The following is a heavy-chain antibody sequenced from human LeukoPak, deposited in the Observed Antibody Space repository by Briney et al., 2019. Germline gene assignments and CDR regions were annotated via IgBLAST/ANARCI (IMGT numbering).Heavy chain of an antibody. Sequence: SETLSLTCTVSGGSISSYYWSWIRQPPGKGLEWIGYIYYSGSTNYNPSRKSRVTISVDTSKNQFSLKLSSVTAADTAVYYCARDHPPNSSSNYYYYGMDVWGQGTTVTVSS. D-gene: IGHD6-6*01. J-gene: IGHJ6*02. CDR1: GGSISSYY. CDR2: IYYSGST. V-gene: IGHV4-59*01. CDR3: ARDHPPNSSSNYYYYGMDV.